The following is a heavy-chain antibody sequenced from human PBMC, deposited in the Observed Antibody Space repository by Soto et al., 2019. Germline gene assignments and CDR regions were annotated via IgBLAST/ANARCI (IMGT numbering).Heavy chain of an antibody. D-gene: IGHD3-9*01. CDR1: GYTFTNYG. CDR3: ARDKDDILTGYNDAFDI. Sequence: QVQLVQSGAEVKKPGASVKVSCKASGYTFTNYGISWVRQAPGEGLEWMGWISAYNGNTNYAQKLQGRVTMTTDTSTSTAYMELRSLRSDDTAVYYCARDKDDILTGYNDAFDIWGQGTMVTVSS. CDR2: ISAYNGNT. V-gene: IGHV1-18*01. J-gene: IGHJ3*02.